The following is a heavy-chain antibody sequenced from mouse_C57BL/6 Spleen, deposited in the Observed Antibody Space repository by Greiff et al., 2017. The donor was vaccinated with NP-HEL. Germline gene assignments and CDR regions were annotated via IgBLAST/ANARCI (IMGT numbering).Heavy chain of an antibody. CDR3: ARGTYWYYFDY. D-gene: IGHD1-1*01. CDR2: INYDGSST. CDR1: GFTFSDYY. V-gene: IGHV5-16*01. Sequence: EVQVVESEGGLVQPGSSMKLSCTASGFTFSDYYMAWVRQVPEKGLEWVANINYDGSSTYYLDSLKSRFIISRDNAKNILYLQMSSLKSEDTATYYCARGTYWYYFDYWGQGTTLTVSS. J-gene: IGHJ2*01.